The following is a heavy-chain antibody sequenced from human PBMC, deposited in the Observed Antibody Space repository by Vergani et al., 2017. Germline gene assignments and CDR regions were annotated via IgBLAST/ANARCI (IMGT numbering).Heavy chain of an antibody. CDR1: GFTFSSYA. CDR2: ISYDGSNK. Sequence: QVQLVESGGGVVQPGRSLRLSCAASGFTFSSYAMHWVRQAPGKGLEWGAVISYDGSNKYYADSVKGRFTISRENSKNTLYLQMNSLRAEDTAVYYCAREWIAAAGTGAYFDYWGQGTLVTVSS. D-gene: IGHD6-13*01. V-gene: IGHV3-30-3*01. CDR3: AREWIAAAGTGAYFDY. J-gene: IGHJ4*02.